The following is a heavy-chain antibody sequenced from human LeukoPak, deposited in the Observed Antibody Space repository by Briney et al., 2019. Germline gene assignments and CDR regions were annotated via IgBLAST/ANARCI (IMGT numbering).Heavy chain of an antibody. D-gene: IGHD3-10*01. CDR3: ATDLHPHRITMVRGVIIASADAFDI. J-gene: IGHJ3*02. CDR2: FDPEDGET. V-gene: IGHV1-24*01. Sequence: GASVKVSCKVSGYTLTELSMHWVRQAPGKGLEWMGGFDPEDGETIYAQKFQGRVTMTEDTSTDTAYMELSSLRSEDTAVYYCATDLHPHRITMVRGVIIASADAFDIWGQGTMVTVSS. CDR1: GYTLTELS.